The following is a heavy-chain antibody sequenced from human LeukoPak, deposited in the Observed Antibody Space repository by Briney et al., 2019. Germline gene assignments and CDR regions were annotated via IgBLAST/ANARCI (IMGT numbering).Heavy chain of an antibody. CDR3: ARATGLDFDS. CDR1: GFTVSSNY. D-gene: IGHD3/OR15-3a*01. CDR2: IYTGNSTT. V-gene: IGHV3-53*01. Sequence: GGSLRLSCAASGFTVSSNYMSWVRQAPGKGLEWVSVIYTGNSTTYFADSVKGRFTTSRDNSKNTLYLQMNNLRAEDTAVYYCARATGLDFDSWGQGTLVTVSS. J-gene: IGHJ4*02.